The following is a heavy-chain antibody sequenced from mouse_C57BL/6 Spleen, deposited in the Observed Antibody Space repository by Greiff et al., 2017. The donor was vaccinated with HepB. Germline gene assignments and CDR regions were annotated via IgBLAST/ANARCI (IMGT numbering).Heavy chain of an antibody. V-gene: IGHV14-3*01. CDR3: AEGSYAMDY. CDR2: IDPANGNT. CDR1: GFTIKNTY. Sequence: EVQLQQSVAELVRPGASVKLSCTASGFTIKNTYMHWVKQRPEQGLEWIGRIDPANGNTKYAPKFQGKATMTADTSSNTAYLQLSSLTSEDTAIYYCAEGSYAMDYWGRGTSVTVSS. J-gene: IGHJ4*01.